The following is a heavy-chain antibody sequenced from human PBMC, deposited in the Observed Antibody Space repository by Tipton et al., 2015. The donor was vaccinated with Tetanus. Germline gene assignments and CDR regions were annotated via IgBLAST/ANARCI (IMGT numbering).Heavy chain of an antibody. CDR2: ISSSGST. CDR1: GDSLRTGDRN. Sequence: TLSLTCTVSGDSLRTGDRNWSWIRQPPGKGLEWLAYISSSGSTNSDYFLKSRITISRDTSKNQYSLSLSSVTAADTAVYFCARANYDNFKKGPFDSWGQGTLVIVSS. J-gene: IGHJ4*02. V-gene: IGHV4-61*08. D-gene: IGHD3-3*01. CDR3: ARANYDNFKKGPFDS.